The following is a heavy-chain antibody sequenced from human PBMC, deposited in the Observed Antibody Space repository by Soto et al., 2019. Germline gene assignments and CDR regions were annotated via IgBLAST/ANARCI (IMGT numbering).Heavy chain of an antibody. Sequence: PSGTMDLTRSVSGGSIRSYVWGWIRQSPEKGLEWIGYFYHSGNSNYNPSLKSRVTISVDTSKNQLSLSLRSVTAADTAVYFCARISSVDPYGYVNGGLDVWGQGTTVTVSS. V-gene: IGHV4-59*01. D-gene: IGHD5-18*01. CDR1: GGSIRSYV. CDR3: ARISSVDPYGYVNGGLDV. CDR2: FYHSGNS. J-gene: IGHJ6*02.